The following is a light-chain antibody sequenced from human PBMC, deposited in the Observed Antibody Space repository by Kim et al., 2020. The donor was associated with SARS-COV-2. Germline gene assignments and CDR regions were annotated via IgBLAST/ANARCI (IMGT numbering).Light chain of an antibody. J-gene: IGKJ1*01. CDR3: QQYYNYPWT. V-gene: IGKV1-8*01. CDR1: QGISSH. Sequence: ASTGDRVTITCRASQGISSHLAWYQQKPGKAPKLLIYAASTLQSGVPSRFSGSGSGTDFTLTISCLQSEDFATYYCQQYYNYPWTFGQGTKVDIK. CDR2: AAS.